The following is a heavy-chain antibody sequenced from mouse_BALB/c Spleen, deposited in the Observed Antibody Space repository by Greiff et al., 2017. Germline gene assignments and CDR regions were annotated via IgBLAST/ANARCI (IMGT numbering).Heavy chain of an antibody. J-gene: IGHJ3*01. D-gene: IGHD4-1*01. CDR3: ARETGSWFAY. CDR1: GFSLTSYG. CDR2: IWAGGST. V-gene: IGHV2-9*02. Sequence: LQRVESGPGLVAPSQSLSITCTVSGFSLTSYGVHWVRQPPGKGLEWLGVIWAGGSTNYNSALMSRLSISKDNSKSQVFLKMNSLQTDDTAMYYCARETGSWFAYWGQGTLVTVSA.